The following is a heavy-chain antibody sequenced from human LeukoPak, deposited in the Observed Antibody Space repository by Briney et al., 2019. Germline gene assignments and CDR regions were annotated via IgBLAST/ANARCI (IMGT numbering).Heavy chain of an antibody. CDR1: GGSFSGYY. J-gene: IGHJ5*02. D-gene: IGHD4-17*01. V-gene: IGHV4-34*01. Sequence: SETLSLTCAVYGGSFSGYYWSWIRQPPGKGLEWIGEINHSGSTNYNPSLKSRVTISVDTSKNQFSLKLRSVTAADTAVYYCARDPMTTVLNWFDPWGQGTLVTVSS. CDR2: INHSGST. CDR3: ARDPMTTVLNWFDP.